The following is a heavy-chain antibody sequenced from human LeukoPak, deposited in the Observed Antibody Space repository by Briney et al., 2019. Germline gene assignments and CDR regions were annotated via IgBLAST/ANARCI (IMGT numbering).Heavy chain of an antibody. J-gene: IGHJ4*02. D-gene: IGHD2-2*01. V-gene: IGHV1-2*02. CDR1: GYTFTSYY. CDR3: AKDVGEFCSSRNCYASDY. Sequence: ASVKVSCKASGYTFTSYYMHWVRQAPGQGLEWMGWINGDTNYAQKFQGRVTMTRDTSISTAYMELSSLRSDDTAVYYCAKDVGEFCSSRNCYASDYWGQGILVTVST. CDR2: INGDT.